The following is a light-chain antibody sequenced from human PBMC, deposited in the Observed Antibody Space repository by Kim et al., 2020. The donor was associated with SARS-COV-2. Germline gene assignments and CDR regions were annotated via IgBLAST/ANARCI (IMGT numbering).Light chain of an antibody. CDR2: GAS. V-gene: IGKV3-20*01. Sequence: TLSWSPGESDTLSCRASQSVSSRYLAWDQQKPGQAPRLLIYGASSRTTGIPDRFSGSGSGTDLNLTISRLEPEDFAVYYRKQYATFGQGTKVNTK. J-gene: IGKJ1*01. CDR1: QSVSSRY. CDR3: KQYAT.